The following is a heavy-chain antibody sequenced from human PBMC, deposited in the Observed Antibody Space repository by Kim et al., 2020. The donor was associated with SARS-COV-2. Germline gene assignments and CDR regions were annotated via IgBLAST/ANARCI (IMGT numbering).Heavy chain of an antibody. J-gene: IGHJ4*02. CDR1: GFTFSSYG. V-gene: IGHV3-33*05. D-gene: IGHD6-19*01. Sequence: GGSLRLSCAASGFTFSSYGMHWVRQAPGKGLEWVAVISYDGSNKYYADSVKGRFTISRDNSKNTLYLQMNSLRAEDTAVYYCARGSFPFSSGWYYFDYWGQGTLVTVSS. CDR2: ISYDGSNK. CDR3: ARGSFPFSSGWYYFDY.